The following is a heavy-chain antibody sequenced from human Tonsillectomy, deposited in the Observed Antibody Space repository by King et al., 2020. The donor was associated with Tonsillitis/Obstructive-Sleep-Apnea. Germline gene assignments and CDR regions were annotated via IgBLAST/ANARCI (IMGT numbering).Heavy chain of an antibody. CDR1: GYTFSGYY. CDR3: ARERGDYDIWTGSSYYYYMDV. Sequence: VQLVQSGAEVKKPGASVKVSCKASGYTFSGYYMHWVRQAPGQGLEWMGRINPTSGGTNYHQKFQGRVTMTRDTSISTAYLGLGRLRADDTAVYNCARERGDYDIWTGSSYYYYMDVWGKGTTVTVSS. J-gene: IGHJ6*03. V-gene: IGHV1-2*06. D-gene: IGHD3-9*01. CDR2: INPTSGGT.